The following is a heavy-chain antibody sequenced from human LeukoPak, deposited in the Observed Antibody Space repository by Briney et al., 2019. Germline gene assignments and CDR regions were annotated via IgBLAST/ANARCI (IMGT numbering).Heavy chain of an antibody. CDR3: AREGYGDYHDYGMDV. CDR2: IKQDGSEK. V-gene: IGHV3-7*01. D-gene: IGHD4-17*01. Sequence: GGSLRLSCAASGFTFSSYWMSWVRQAPGKGLEWVANIKQDGSEKYYVDSVKGRFTISRDNAKNSLYLQMNSLRAEDTAVYYCAREGYGDYHDYGMDVWGHGTTVTVSS. CDR1: GFTFSSYW. J-gene: IGHJ6*02.